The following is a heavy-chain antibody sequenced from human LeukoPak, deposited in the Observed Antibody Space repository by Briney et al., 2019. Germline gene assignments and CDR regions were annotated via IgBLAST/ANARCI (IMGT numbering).Heavy chain of an antibody. J-gene: IGHJ4*02. V-gene: IGHV3-53*01. D-gene: IGHD4/OR15-4a*01. CDR3: ARRAGAYSHPYDY. CDR1: GFTFSSYW. Sequence: GGSLRLSCAASGFTFSSYWMSWVRQAPGKGLEWVSFIYSDNTHYSYSVKGRFTISIDNSKNTLYLQMNSLRAEDTAVYYCARRAGAYSHPYDYWGQGTLVTVSS. CDR2: IYSDNT.